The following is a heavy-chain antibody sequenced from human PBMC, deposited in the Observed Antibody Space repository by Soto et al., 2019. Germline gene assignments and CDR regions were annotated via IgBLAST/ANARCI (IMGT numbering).Heavy chain of an antibody. CDR3: ARSLKKVYYYCGMDV. CDR1: GYTFTSYA. V-gene: IGHV1-3*01. Sequence: ASVKVSCKASGYTFTSYAMHWVRQAPGQRLEWMGWINAGNGNTKYSQKFQGRVTITRDTSASTAYMELSSLRSEDTAVYYCARSLKKVYYYCGMDVWGQGTTVTVSS. J-gene: IGHJ6*02. CDR2: INAGNGNT.